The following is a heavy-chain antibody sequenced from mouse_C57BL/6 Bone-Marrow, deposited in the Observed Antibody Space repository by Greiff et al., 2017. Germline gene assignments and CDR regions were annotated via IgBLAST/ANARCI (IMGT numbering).Heavy chain of an antibody. Sequence: VQLQQSGPELVKPGASVKISCKASGYAFSSSWMNWVKQRPGKGLEWIGRIYPGDGDTNYNGKFKGKATLTADKSSSTAYMQLSSLTSEDSAVYFGARHMVTTRAGFAYWGQGTLVTVSA. J-gene: IGHJ3*01. D-gene: IGHD2-2*01. CDR3: ARHMVTTRAGFAY. V-gene: IGHV1-82*01. CDR1: GYAFSSSW. CDR2: IYPGDGDT.